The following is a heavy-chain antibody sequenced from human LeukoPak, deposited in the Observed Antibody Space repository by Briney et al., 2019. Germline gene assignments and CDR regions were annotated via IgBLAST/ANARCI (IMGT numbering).Heavy chain of an antibody. Sequence: GGSLRLSCAASGFTFVSYNMNWVRQAPGKGLEWVAYISSSSSLIYYAGSVKGRFTVSRDSAKRSLYLQMNSLRAEDTAFYYCAINGGGDSGYGNFDYWGQGTLVTVSS. D-gene: IGHD5-12*01. CDR3: AINGGGDSGYGNFDY. CDR2: ISSSSSLI. CDR1: GFTFVSYN. V-gene: IGHV3-48*01. J-gene: IGHJ4*02.